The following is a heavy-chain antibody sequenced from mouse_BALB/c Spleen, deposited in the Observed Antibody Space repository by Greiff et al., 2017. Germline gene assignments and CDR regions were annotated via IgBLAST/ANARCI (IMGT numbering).Heavy chain of an antibody. CDR2: ISSGGSYT. CDR3: ERDFDY. CDR1: GFTFSSYA. V-gene: IGHV5-9-3*01. J-gene: IGHJ3*01. Sequence: EVQLVESGGGLVKPGGSLTLSCAASGFTFSSYAMSWVRQTPEKRLEWVATISSGGSYTYYPDSVKGRFTISRDNAKNTLYLQMSSLRSEDTAMYYCERDFDYWGQGTLVTVSA.